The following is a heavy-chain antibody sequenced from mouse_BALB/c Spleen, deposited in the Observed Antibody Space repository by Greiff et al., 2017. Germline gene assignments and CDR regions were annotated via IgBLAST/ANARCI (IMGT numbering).Heavy chain of an antibody. Sequence: VQLVESGPGLVAPSQSLSITCTVSGFSLTSYGVHWVRQPPGKGLEWLGVIWAGGSTNYNSALMSRLSISKDNSKSQVFLKMNSLQTDDTAMYYCARGRTTVVATDAMDYWGQGTSVTVSS. CDR2: IWAGGST. CDR3: ARGRTTVVATDAMDY. CDR1: GFSLTSYG. V-gene: IGHV2-9*02. D-gene: IGHD1-1*01. J-gene: IGHJ4*01.